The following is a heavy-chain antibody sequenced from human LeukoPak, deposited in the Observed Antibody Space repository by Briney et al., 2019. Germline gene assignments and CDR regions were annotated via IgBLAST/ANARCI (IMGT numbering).Heavy chain of an antibody. CDR2: ISSSSSYI. CDR3: ARDLDSGSYHHPYYFDY. V-gene: IGHV3-21*01. D-gene: IGHD1-26*01. J-gene: IGHJ4*02. CDR1: GFTFSSYS. Sequence: GGSLRLSCAASGFTFSSYSMNWVRQAPGEGLEWVSSISSSSSYIYYADSVKGRFTISRDNAKNSLYLQMNSLRAEDTAVYYCARDLDSGSYHHPYYFDYWGQGTLVTVSS.